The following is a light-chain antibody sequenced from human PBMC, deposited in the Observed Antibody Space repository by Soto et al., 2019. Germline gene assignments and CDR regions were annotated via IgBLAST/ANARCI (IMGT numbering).Light chain of an antibody. Sequence: AIQLTQSPSSLSASVGDRVTITCRASQGIASALAWYRQNAGKAPKLLIFDASTLESGVPSRFSGSGSGTDFTLTISSLQPEDFATYYCQQFNSYPYTFGQGTKLVVK. J-gene: IGKJ2*01. CDR3: QQFNSYPYT. V-gene: IGKV1-13*02. CDR2: DAS. CDR1: QGIASA.